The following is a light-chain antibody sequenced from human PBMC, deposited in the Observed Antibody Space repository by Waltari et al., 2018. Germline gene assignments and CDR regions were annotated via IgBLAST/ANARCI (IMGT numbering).Light chain of an antibody. Sequence: DIQMTQSLSSLSASVGDRVTITCLASQAIRNDLGWFQQKPGKAHKRLIHGASRLQSGVPSRFSGSGSGTEFTLTITSLQPEDFATYYCLQHNSYPLTFGGGTKVEIK. CDR2: GAS. CDR3: LQHNSYPLT. CDR1: QAIRND. V-gene: IGKV1-17*01. J-gene: IGKJ4*02.